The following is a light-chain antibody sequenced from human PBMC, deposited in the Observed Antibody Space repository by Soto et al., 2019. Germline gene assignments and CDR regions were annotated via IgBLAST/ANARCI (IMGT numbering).Light chain of an antibody. V-gene: IGKV1-5*03. CDR2: WTS. CDR3: QQYISYPWT. Sequence: DIQMTQSPSTLSGSVGDGVTITCRASQNIGNYLAWYQQKIGRAPKILIYWTSNLERGVPSRFRGSGTGTEFTLTISSLQPDDFASYFCQQYISYPWTFGQGTKVEI. CDR1: QNIGNY. J-gene: IGKJ1*01.